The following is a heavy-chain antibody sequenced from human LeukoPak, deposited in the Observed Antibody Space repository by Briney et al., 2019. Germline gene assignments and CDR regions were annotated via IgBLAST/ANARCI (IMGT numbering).Heavy chain of an antibody. J-gene: IGHJ1*01. CDR2: INSDGSDT. V-gene: IGHV3-74*01. D-gene: IGHD4-17*01. CDR1: GFTFSTYW. Sequence: GGSLRLSCAASGFTFSTYWMHWVRHAPGKGPVWVSRINSDGSDTSYADSVKGRFTISRGNAKNMVYLQMNSLRAEDTSVHYFGRRTLGDFNWGPGTLVSVSS. CDR3: GRRTLGDFN.